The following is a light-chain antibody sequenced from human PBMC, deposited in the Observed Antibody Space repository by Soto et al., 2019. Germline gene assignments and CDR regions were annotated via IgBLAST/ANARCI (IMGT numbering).Light chain of an antibody. V-gene: IGLV2-8*01. Sequence: QSALTQPPSASGSPGQSVTISCTGTSSDVGAYNYVSWYQQYPGKAPKLMIYEVTKRPSGVPDRFSGSKSGNTASLTVSGLQDEDEADYYCTPSLGNDIWVFGGGTKLTV. J-gene: IGLJ3*02. CDR1: SSDVGAYNY. CDR3: TPSLGNDIWV. CDR2: EVT.